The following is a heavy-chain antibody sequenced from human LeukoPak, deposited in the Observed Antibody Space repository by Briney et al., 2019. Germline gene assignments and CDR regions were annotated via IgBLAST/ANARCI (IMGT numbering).Heavy chain of an antibody. J-gene: IGHJ6*02. CDR2: INSDGSST. CDR1: GFTFSSHW. D-gene: IGHD3-10*01. Sequence: GGSLRLSCAASGFTFSSHWVHWVRQAPGKGLVWVSRINSDGSSTSYADSVKGRFTISRDNAKSTLYLQLNSLRAEDTAVYYCAREGITMVRGRSYYYGMDVWGQGTTVTVSS. V-gene: IGHV3-74*01. CDR3: AREGITMVRGRSYYYGMDV.